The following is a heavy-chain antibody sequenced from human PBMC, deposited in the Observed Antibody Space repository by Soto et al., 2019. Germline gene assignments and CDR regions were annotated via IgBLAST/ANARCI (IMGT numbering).Heavy chain of an antibody. CDR3: ARASRTNGVGPIGGDYYYYYYMDV. J-gene: IGHJ6*03. V-gene: IGHV1-8*01. CDR1: GYTFTSYD. CDR2: MNPNSGNT. D-gene: IGHD2-8*01. Sequence: ASVKVSCKASGYTFTSYDINWVRQATGQGLEWMGWMNPNSGNTGYAQKFQGRVTMTRNTSISTAYMELSSLRSEDTAVYYCARASRTNGVGPIGGDYYYYYYMDVWGKGTTVTVSS.